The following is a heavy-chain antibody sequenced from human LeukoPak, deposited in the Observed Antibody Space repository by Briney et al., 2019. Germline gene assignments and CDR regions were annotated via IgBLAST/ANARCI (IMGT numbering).Heavy chain of an antibody. J-gene: IGHJ5*02. CDR2: INYSGST. Sequence: SETLSLTCTVSGGSISSYYWSWIRQPPGKGLEWIGYINYSGSTNFNPSLKSRVTISVDTSKNQFSLKLSSVTAADTAVYYCARGREWFGEFQVGFDPWGQGTLVTVSS. CDR3: ARGREWFGEFQVGFDP. CDR1: GGSISSYY. V-gene: IGHV4-59*01. D-gene: IGHD3-10*01.